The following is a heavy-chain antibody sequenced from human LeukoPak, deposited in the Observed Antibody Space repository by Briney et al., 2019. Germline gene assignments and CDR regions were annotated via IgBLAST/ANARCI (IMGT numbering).Heavy chain of an antibody. Sequence: GGSLRLSCAASGFTLSGYWMSWVHQAPGKGPEWVANIKQDGTEKFYVDSVKGRFTISRYNAKNSLYLQMNTLRAEDTAVYYCAIEDLPNYGGYSFDYWGQGTLVTVSS. D-gene: IGHD4-23*01. CDR2: IKQDGTEK. J-gene: IGHJ4*02. CDR3: AIEDLPNYGGYSFDY. CDR1: GFTLSGYW. V-gene: IGHV3-7*01.